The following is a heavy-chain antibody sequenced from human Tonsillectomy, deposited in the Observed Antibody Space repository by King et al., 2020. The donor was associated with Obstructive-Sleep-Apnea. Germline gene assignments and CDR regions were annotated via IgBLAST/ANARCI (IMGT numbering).Heavy chain of an antibody. CDR2: ISRSGYTI. CDR1: EFTFSDYY. V-gene: IGHV3-11*01. Sequence: VQLVESGGGLVKPGGSLRLSCAASEFTFSDYYMTWIRQAPGKGLEWVAYISRSGYTIDYADSVKGRFTISRDNAKSSLHLQMNTLRAEDTAVYYCARAAGNWYFDLWGRGTLVTVSS. J-gene: IGHJ2*01. CDR3: ARAAGNWYFDL. D-gene: IGHD6-25*01.